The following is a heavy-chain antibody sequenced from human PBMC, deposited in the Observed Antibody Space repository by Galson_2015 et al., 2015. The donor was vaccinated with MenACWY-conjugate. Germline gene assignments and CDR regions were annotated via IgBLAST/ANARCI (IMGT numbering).Heavy chain of an antibody. CDR3: ARVFYGDLCFDY. D-gene: IGHD4-17*01. V-gene: IGHV3-7*03. J-gene: IGHJ4*02. Sequence: SLRLSCAASGFTFSSCWMSWVRQAPGKGLEWVANMKQDGSEKYYEDSVKGRFTISRDNAKKSLFLQMNSLRAEDTAVYYCARVFYGDLCFDYWGQGALVTVSS. CDR1: GFTFSSCW. CDR2: MKQDGSEK.